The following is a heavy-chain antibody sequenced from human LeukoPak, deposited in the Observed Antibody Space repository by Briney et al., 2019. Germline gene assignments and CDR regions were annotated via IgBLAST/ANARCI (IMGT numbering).Heavy chain of an antibody. CDR3: AKGSHYDSSGYFGYYFDY. J-gene: IGHJ4*02. V-gene: IGHV3-23*01. D-gene: IGHD3-22*01. Sequence: GGSLRLPCAASGFTFSSYAMSWVRQAPGKGLEWVSAISGSGGSTYYADSVKGRFTISRDNSKNTLYLQMNSLRAEDTAVYYCAKGSHYDSSGYFGYYFDYWGQGTLVTVSS. CDR2: ISGSGGST. CDR1: GFTFSSYA.